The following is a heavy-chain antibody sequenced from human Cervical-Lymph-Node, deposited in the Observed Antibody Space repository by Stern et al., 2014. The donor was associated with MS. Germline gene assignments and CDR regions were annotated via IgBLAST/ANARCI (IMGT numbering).Heavy chain of an antibody. Sequence: QVQLVQSGAEVKKPGASVKVSCKASGYTFTSYYMHWVRQAPGQGLEWMGIINPSGGSTIYAQKFQGRVTMTRDTSTSTDYMELSSLRSEDTAVYYCARDGDGSGYSSRNWFDPWGQGTLVTVSS. CDR2: INPSGGST. J-gene: IGHJ5*02. D-gene: IGHD6-13*01. CDR3: ARDGDGSGYSSRNWFDP. CDR1: GYTFTSYY. V-gene: IGHV1-46*03.